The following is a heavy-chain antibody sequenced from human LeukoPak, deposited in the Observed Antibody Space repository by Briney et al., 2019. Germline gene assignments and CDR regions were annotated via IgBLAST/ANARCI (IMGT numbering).Heavy chain of an antibody. CDR3: AGVSARRSDY. Sequence: PSETLSLTCAVSGGSISGSSYFWGWIRQPPGKGLEWIGYIYYSGSTYYNPSLKSRVTISVDTSKNQFSLKLSSVTAADTAVYYCAGVSARRSDYWGQGTLVTVSS. V-gene: IGHV4-31*11. J-gene: IGHJ4*02. CDR1: GGSISGSSYF. CDR2: IYYSGST.